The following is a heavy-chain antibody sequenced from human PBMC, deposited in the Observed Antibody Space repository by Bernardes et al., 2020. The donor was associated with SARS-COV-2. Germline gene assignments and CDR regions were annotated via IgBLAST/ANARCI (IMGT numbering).Heavy chain of an antibody. J-gene: IGHJ6*02. V-gene: IGHV1-69*04. CDR1: GGTFSSYA. D-gene: IGHD3-3*01. CDR2: IIPILGIA. Sequence: SVKVSCKASGGTFSSYAISWVRQAPGQGLEWMGRIIPILGIANYAQNFQGRVTITADKSTSTAYMELSSLRSEDTAVYYCATLRDYTNSRRSEYYYTMDVWGQGTTVTVSS. CDR3: ATLRDYTNSRRSEYYYTMDV.